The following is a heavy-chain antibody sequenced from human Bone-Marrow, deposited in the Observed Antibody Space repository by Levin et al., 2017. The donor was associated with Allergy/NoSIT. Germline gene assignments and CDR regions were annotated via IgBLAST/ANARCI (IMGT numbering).Heavy chain of an antibody. V-gene: IGHV6-1*01. CDR3: ARGKYSSFDI. D-gene: IGHD4-11*01. CDR2: TYYRSKWYS. CDR1: GDSVSSSDIA. J-gene: IGHJ3*02. Sequence: SETLSLTCAISGDSVSSSDIAWNWIRQSPSRGLEWLGRTYYRSKWYSESALSVKSRIIVSLDTSNNQLSLQLNSGIPEDTALYYCARGKYSSFDIWGQGTVVTVSS.